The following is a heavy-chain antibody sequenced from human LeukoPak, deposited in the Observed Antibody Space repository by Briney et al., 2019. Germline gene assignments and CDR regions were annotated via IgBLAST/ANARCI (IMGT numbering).Heavy chain of an antibody. CDR2: IDWDDDK. J-gene: IGHJ4*02. Sequence: SGPTLVNPXQTLTLTCTFSGFSLTTNTLCVSWIRQPPGKALEWLARIDWDDDKYYSTSLKTRLTISKDTSSKQVVLTMTNMDPVDTATYYCARGVVLAGNHYFNYWGQGTLVTVSS. V-gene: IGHV2-70*11. CDR3: ARGVVLAGNHYFNY. D-gene: IGHD2-15*01. CDR1: GFSLTTNTLC.